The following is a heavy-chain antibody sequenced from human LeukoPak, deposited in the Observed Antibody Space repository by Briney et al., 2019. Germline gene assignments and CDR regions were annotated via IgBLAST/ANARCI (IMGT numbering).Heavy chain of an antibody. V-gene: IGHV3-48*04. CDR2: ISSSSSTI. Sequence: GGSLRLSCAASGFTFSSYSMNWVRQAPGKGLEWVSYISSSSSTIYYADSVKGRFTISRDNAKNSLYLQMNSLRAEDTAVYYCARGVVGASLGYWGQGTLVTVSS. CDR3: ARGVVGASLGY. D-gene: IGHD1-26*01. CDR1: GFTFSSYS. J-gene: IGHJ4*02.